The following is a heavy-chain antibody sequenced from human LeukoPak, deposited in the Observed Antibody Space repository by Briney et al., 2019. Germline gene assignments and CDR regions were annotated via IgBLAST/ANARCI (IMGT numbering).Heavy chain of an antibody. CDR3: AREMGRGAVHYYYYMDV. CDR2: ISSSGSTI. D-gene: IGHD3-10*01. J-gene: IGHJ6*03. Sequence: TGGSLRLSCTASGFTFSDYYMSWIRQAPGKGLEWVSYISSSGSTIYYADSVKGRFTISRDNAKNSLYLQMNSLRAEDTAVYYCAREMGRGAVHYYYYMDVWGKGTTVTVSS. CDR1: GFTFSDYY. V-gene: IGHV3-11*04.